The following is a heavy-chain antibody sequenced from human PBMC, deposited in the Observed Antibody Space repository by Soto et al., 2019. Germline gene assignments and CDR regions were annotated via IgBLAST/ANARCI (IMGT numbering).Heavy chain of an antibody. V-gene: IGHV3-30-3*01. D-gene: IGHD5-12*01. CDR1: GFTFSSYA. CDR2: ISYDGSNK. J-gene: IGHJ5*02. CDR3: ANIPDVRFRDGYLEVGFDP. Sequence: XVTLRLSCAASGFTFSSYAMHWIRQAPGKGLEWVAVISYDGSNKYYADSVKGRFTITRDNSKNTLYLEMNSLRAEDTAVYYCANIPDVRFRDGYLEVGFDPWGQGTLVTVSS.